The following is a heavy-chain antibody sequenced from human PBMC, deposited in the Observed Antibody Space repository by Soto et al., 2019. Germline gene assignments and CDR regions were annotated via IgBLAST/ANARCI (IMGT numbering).Heavy chain of an antibody. Sequence: QVQLVQSGAEVKKPGSSVKVSCKASGGTFSSYAISWVRQAPGQGLEWMGGIIPIFGTANYAQKFQGRVTITADESTSTAYMELSSLRSEETAVYYCAREKFAGATRDGQYYYYYGMDVWGQGTTVTVSS. V-gene: IGHV1-69*01. CDR3: AREKFAGATRDGQYYYYYGMDV. CDR1: GGTFSSYA. CDR2: IIPIFGTA. J-gene: IGHJ6*02. D-gene: IGHD1-26*01.